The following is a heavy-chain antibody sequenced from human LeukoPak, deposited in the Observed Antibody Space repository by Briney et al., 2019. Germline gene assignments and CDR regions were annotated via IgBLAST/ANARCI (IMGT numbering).Heavy chain of an antibody. CDR1: GYTFTSYG. CDR2: ISGYNGNT. J-gene: IGHJ5*02. Sequence: ASLKVSCKASGYTFTSYGITWVRQAPGQGLEWMGWISGYNGNTNYAQKVQGRVTMTTDTTTSTAYMELRSLRSDDTAVYYCAREGEYCSSTNCYSGWFDPWGQGTLVTVSS. V-gene: IGHV1-18*01. CDR3: AREGEYCSSTNCYSGWFDP. D-gene: IGHD2-2*01.